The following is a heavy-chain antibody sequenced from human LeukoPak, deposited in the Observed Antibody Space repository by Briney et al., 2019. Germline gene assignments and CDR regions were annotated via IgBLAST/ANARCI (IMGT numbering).Heavy chain of an antibody. CDR2: ISSNGGST. V-gene: IGHV3-64*01. J-gene: IGHJ4*02. CDR3: ARGKGIAAAGPYFDY. Sequence: GGSLRLSCAASGFTFSSYAMHWVRQAPGKGLEYVSAISSNGGSTYYANSVKGRFTISRDNSKNTLYLQMGSLRAEDMAVYYCARGKGIAAAGPYFDYWGQGTLVTVSS. CDR1: GFTFSSYA. D-gene: IGHD6-13*01.